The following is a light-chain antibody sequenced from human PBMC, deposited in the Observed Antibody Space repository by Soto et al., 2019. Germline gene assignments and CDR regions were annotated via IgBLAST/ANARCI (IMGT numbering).Light chain of an antibody. CDR2: ANI. V-gene: IGLV1-40*01. J-gene: IGLJ1*01. CDR1: GSNIGAGYD. CDR3: QSYDSSLSGYV. Sequence: QSALTQPPSVSGAPGQRVTISCTGSGSNIGAGYDVHWYQQLPGTAPKLLIFANINRPSGVPDRFSGSKSGTSASLAITGLRAEDEADYYCQSYDSSLSGYVFGTGTKVTV.